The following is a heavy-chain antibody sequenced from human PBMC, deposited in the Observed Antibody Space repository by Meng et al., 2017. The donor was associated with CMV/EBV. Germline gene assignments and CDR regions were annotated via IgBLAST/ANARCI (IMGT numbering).Heavy chain of an antibody. CDR3: ARDPYGTTVTTGDFQH. V-gene: IGHV3-21*01. J-gene: IGHJ1*01. CDR1: GFTFSSYS. CDR2: ISSSSSYI. D-gene: IGHD4-17*01. Sequence: GGSLRLSCAASGFTFSSYSMNWVRQAPGKGLEWVSSISSSSSYIYYADSVKGRFTISRDNAKNSLYLQMNSLRAEDTAVYYCARDPYGTTVTTGDFQHWGQGTLVTVSS.